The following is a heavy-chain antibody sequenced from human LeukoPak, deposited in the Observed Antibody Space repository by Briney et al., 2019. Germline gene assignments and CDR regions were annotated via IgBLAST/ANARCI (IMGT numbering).Heavy chain of an antibody. CDR3: AVGDNPGALDY. V-gene: IGHV3-74*01. D-gene: IGHD1-14*01. Sequence: GGSLRLSCAASGFTFSNYWMHWVRQAPGKGLVWVSRISNDASSTTYADSVKGRFTISRNNTKNTLYLQMNSLRAEDTAVYYCAVGDNPGALDYWGQGTLVTVSS. CDR1: GFTFSNYW. J-gene: IGHJ4*02. CDR2: ISNDASST.